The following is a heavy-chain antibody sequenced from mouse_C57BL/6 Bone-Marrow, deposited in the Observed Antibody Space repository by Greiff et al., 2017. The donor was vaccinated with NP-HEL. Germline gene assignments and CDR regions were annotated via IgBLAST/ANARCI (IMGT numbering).Heavy chain of an antibody. J-gene: IGHJ4*01. D-gene: IGHD2-2*01. Sequence: EVQVVESGPGLAKPSQTLSLTCSVTGYSITSAYWNWIRKFPGNKLEYMGYISYSGSTYYNPSLKSRISITRDTFNNQYCLQLKSVTTEDTATYYCARSPLWLRRKYYAMDYWGQGTSVAVSS. V-gene: IGHV3-8*01. CDR2: ISYSGST. CDR1: GYSITSAY. CDR3: ARSPLWLRRKYYAMDY.